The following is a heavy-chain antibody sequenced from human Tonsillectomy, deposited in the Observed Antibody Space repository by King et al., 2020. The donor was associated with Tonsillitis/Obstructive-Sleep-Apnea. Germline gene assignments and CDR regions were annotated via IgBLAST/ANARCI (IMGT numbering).Heavy chain of an antibody. J-gene: IGHJ3*02. CDR3: VKDRGNYDFWSGYYTWDAFDI. V-gene: IGHV3-64D*06. CDR2: ISSNGGST. Sequence: QLVQSGGGLVQPGGSLRLSCSASGFTFSSYAMHWVRQAPGKGLEYVSAISSNGGSTYYDDSVKGRFTISRENSKNMLYLQMSSLRAEDTAVYYCVKDRGNYDFWSGYYTWDAFDIWGQGTMVTVSS. CDR1: GFTFSSYA. D-gene: IGHD3-3*01.